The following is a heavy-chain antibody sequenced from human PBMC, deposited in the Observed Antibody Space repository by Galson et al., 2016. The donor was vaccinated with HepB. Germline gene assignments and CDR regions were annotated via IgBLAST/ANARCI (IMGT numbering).Heavy chain of an antibody. CDR1: GFTFSTYS. CDR3: TRAQRSRILTGYYHRYAFDF. Sequence: SLRLSCAASGFTFSTYSMHWVRQAPGKGMEWVSYISSSSNTIYYADSVKGRFTISRDNAKSSLYLQMKSLRAEDTAVYYCTRAQRSRILTGYYHRYAFDFWGQGTMVTVSS. J-gene: IGHJ3*01. D-gene: IGHD3-9*01. CDR2: ISSSSNTI. V-gene: IGHV3-48*01.